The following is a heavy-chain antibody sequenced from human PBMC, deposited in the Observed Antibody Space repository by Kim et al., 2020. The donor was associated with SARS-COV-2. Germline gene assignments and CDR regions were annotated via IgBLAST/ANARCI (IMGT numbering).Heavy chain of an antibody. J-gene: IGHJ4*02. Sequence: SVKGRVTISRDNAKNSLYLQMNSLRAEDTAFYYCAKDILGIAATGTTFDYWGQGTLVTVSS. CDR3: AKDILGIAATGTTFDY. D-gene: IGHD6-13*01. V-gene: IGHV3-9*01.